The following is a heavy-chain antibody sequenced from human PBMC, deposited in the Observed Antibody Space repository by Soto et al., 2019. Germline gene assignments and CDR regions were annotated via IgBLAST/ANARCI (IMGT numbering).Heavy chain of an antibody. D-gene: IGHD3-22*01. V-gene: IGHV1-46*01. CDR3: ASRGEYYYDSSGTYDARDFDY. Sequence: ASVEVSCEASGYTFTSYYIHWVRQAPGQGLEWMGIINPSGGSTSDAQKFQGRVTMTRDTSISTAYMELSRLRSDDTAVYYCASRGEYYYDSSGTYDARDFDYWGQGTPVTAPQ. CDR2: INPSGGST. CDR1: GYTFTSYY. J-gene: IGHJ4*02.